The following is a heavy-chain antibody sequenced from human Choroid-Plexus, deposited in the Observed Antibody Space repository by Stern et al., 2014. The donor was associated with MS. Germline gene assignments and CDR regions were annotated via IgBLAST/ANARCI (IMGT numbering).Heavy chain of an antibody. CDR1: GYTFTNYA. CDR3: ARQDSNYIFDY. D-gene: IGHD4-11*01. Sequence: QVQLVQSGSEMKEPGASVKVSCKGSGYTFTNYALNWVRQAPGQGLGWVGWINTHTGEPTYAQDFTGRFVFSLDTSVSTAYLQISGLKADDTAVYYCARQDSNYIFDYWGQGTLVTVSS. J-gene: IGHJ4*02. CDR2: INTHTGEP. V-gene: IGHV7-4-1*02.